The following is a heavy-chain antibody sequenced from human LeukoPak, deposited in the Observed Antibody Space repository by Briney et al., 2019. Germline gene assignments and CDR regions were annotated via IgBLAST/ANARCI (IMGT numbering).Heavy chain of an antibody. CDR2: ISGSGGST. J-gene: IGHJ4*02. V-gene: IGHV3-23*01. Sequence: GGSLRLSCAASGFTFSTYVMSWVRQAPGKGLEWVSAISGSGGSTYYADSVKGRFTISRDNSKNTLYLQMNSLRAEDTAVYYCAKHVLRYFDSPSDYWGQGTLVTVSS. CDR3: AKHVLRYFDSPSDY. D-gene: IGHD3-9*01. CDR1: GFTFSTYV.